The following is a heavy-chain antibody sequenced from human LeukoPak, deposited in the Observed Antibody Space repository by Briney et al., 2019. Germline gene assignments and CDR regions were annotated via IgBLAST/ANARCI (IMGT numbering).Heavy chain of an antibody. CDR2: ISNSAGST. D-gene: IGHD3-10*01. CDR1: GFTFSSYA. V-gene: IGHV3-23*01. CDR3: AKRASGSGTSLYYFDY. J-gene: IGHJ4*02. Sequence: QPGGSLRLPCAASGFTFSSYAMSWVRQAPGKGLEWVSVISNSAGSTFYADSVKGRFTISRDNSKNTLYLQMNSLRAEDTAVYYCAKRASGSGTSLYYFDYWGQGTLVTVSS.